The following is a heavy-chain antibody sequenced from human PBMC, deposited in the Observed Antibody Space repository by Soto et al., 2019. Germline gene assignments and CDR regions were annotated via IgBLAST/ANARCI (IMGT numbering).Heavy chain of an antibody. J-gene: IGHJ6*02. Sequence: SVKVSCKASGGTFSSYAISWVRQAPGQGLEWMGGIIPIFGTANYAQKFQGRVTITADESTSTAYMELSSLRSEDTAVYYCARRGAYCSGGSCYRHYYYYGMDVWGQGTTVTVSS. CDR1: GGTFSSYA. CDR3: ARRGAYCSGGSCYRHYYYYGMDV. CDR2: IIPIFGTA. V-gene: IGHV1-69*13. D-gene: IGHD2-15*01.